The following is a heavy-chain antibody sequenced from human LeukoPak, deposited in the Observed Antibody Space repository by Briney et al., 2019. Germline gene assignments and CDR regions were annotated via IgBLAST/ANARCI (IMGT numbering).Heavy chain of an antibody. D-gene: IGHD6-13*01. J-gene: IGHJ4*02. V-gene: IGHV3-7*01. CDR2: INQDGSEK. Sequence: PGGSLRLSCAASGFTFSSYWMTWVRQAPGKGLEWVANINQDGSEKYYVDSVKGRFTISRDNARNSLYLQMNSLRAEDTAVYYCARNRYSSSCSDYWGQGTLVTVSS. CDR1: GFTFSSYW. CDR3: ARNRYSSSCSDY.